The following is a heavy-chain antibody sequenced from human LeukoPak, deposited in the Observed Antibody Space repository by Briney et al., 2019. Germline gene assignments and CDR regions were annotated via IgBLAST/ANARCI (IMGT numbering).Heavy chain of an antibody. Sequence: SETLSLTCAVYGGSFSGYYWSWIRQPPGKGLEWIGEINHSGSTNHNPSLKSRVTISVDTSKNQFSLKLSSVTAADTAVYYCARVSGSKDYWGQGTLVTVSS. D-gene: IGHD3-3*01. V-gene: IGHV4-34*01. CDR1: GGSFSGYY. CDR3: ARVSGSKDY. J-gene: IGHJ4*02. CDR2: INHSGST.